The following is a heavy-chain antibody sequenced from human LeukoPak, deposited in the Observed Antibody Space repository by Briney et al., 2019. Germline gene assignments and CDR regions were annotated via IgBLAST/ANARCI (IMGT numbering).Heavy chain of an antibody. CDR1: GGSISSSSYY. D-gene: IGHD3-22*01. Sequence: SETLSLTCTVSGGSISSSSYYWSWIRQPAGKGLEWIGRIYTSGSTNYNPSLKSRVTMSVDTSKNQFSLKLSSVTAADTAVYYCARDRFYYHHSGYYGFDYWGQGTLVTVSS. J-gene: IGHJ4*02. CDR2: IYTSGST. CDR3: ARDRFYYHHSGYYGFDY. V-gene: IGHV4-61*02.